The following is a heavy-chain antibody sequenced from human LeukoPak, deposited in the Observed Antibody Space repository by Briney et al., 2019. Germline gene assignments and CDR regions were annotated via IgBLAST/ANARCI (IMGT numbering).Heavy chain of an antibody. CDR1: GGSISSYY. Sequence: SETLSLTCTVSGGSISSYYWSWIRQPPGKGLEWIGYIYYSGSTNYNPSLKSRVTISVDTSKNQFSLKLSSLTAADTAVYYCARHLYYSFYYYYGMDVWGQGTTVTVSS. V-gene: IGHV4-59*08. D-gene: IGHD3-22*01. CDR3: ARHLYYSFYYYYGMDV. CDR2: IYYSGST. J-gene: IGHJ6*02.